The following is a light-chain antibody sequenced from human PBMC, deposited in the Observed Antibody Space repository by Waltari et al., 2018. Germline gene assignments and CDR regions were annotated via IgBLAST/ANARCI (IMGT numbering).Light chain of an antibody. V-gene: IGLV1-47*01. CDR3: AAWDDSLSAVV. CDR2: RSE. Sequence: QSALTQPPAASGTPGQRVTISCSGTSSNIGTNYVYWYQQFPGAAPKLLIFRSEQRPSGVPDRFAGSTSGSSASLAISGLRSEDESIYYCAAWDDSLSAVVFGGGTQVTVL. CDR1: SSNIGTNY. J-gene: IGLJ7*01.